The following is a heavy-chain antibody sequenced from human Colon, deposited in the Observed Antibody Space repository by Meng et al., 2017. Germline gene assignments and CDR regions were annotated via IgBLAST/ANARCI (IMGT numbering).Heavy chain of an antibody. CDR1: GGSFSSSY. V-gene: IGHV4-34*01. J-gene: IGHJ5*02. CDR2: VSHTGDT. Sequence: QVQLLQWGAGLLKPSGTLSLTCAAAGGSFSSSYWSWIRQPPGKGLEWIGEVSHTGDTNYNPSLDSRVTIPVDTSKNHIFLNLTSVTAADTALDYCARAYITRLRRNWFDPWGQGTLVTVSS. D-gene: IGHD3-10*01. CDR3: ARAYITRLRRNWFDP.